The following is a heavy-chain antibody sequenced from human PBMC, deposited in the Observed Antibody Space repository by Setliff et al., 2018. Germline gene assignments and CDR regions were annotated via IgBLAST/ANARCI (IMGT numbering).Heavy chain of an antibody. CDR2: INPNSGGT. D-gene: IGHD1-7*01. Sequence: ASVKVSCKASGYSFGNYGMHWVRQAPGQGLEWMGWINPNSGGTNYAQKFQGRVTMTRDTSISTAYMELSRLRSDDTAVYYCARETGNYDYWGQGTLVTVSS. V-gene: IGHV1-2*02. J-gene: IGHJ4*02. CDR1: GYSFGNYG. CDR3: ARETGNYDY.